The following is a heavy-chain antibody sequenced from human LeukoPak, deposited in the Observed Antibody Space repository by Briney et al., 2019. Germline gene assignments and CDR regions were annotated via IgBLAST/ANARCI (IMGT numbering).Heavy chain of an antibody. V-gene: IGHV3-7*03. D-gene: IGHD4-17*01. CDR2: INHNGNVN. Sequence: GGSLRLSCAASGFTFSSYWMNWARQAPGKGLEWVASINHNGNVNYYVDSVKGRFTISRDNAKNSLYLQMNSLRAEDTAVYYCAREEITVTLDYWGQGTLVTVSS. CDR1: GFTFSSYW. CDR3: AREEITVTLDY. J-gene: IGHJ4*02.